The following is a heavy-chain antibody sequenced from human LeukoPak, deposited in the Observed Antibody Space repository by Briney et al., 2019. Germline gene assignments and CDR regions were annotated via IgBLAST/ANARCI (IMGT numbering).Heavy chain of an antibody. J-gene: IGHJ4*02. D-gene: IGHD6-19*01. CDR1: GGSISSYY. Sequence: SETLSLTCTVSGGSISSYYWSWIRQPPGKGLEWIGYIYYSGSTNYNPSLKSRVTISVDTSKNQFSLKLSSVAAADTAVYYCASSSSGWNFDYWGQGTLVTVSS. V-gene: IGHV4-59*08. CDR2: IYYSGST. CDR3: ASSSSGWNFDY.